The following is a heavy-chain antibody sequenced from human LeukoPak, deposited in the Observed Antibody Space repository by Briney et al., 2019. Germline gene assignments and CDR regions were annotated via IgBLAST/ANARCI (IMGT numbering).Heavy chain of an antibody. D-gene: IGHD4-17*01. Sequence: SETLSLTCTVSGGSISSGGYYWSWIRQHPGKGLEWIGYIYYSGSTYYNPSLKSRVTISVDTSKNQFSLKLSSVTAADTAVYYCASEDDYGDYFDYWGQGTLVTVSS. CDR2: IYYSGST. CDR1: GGSISSGGYY. V-gene: IGHV4-30-4*08. CDR3: ASEDDYGDYFDY. J-gene: IGHJ4*02.